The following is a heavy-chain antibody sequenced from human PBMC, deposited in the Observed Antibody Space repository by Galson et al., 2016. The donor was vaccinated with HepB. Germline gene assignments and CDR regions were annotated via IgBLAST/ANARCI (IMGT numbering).Heavy chain of an antibody. Sequence: SLRLSCAASGFTFSSSWMHWVHQAPVKGLVWVSRINSDGSSTNYADSVKGRFTISRDNAKNTLYLQMNSLRAEDTAVYYCAVYSFPIAAAGPARSLQHWGQGTLVTVSS. CDR1: GFTFSSSW. CDR3: AVYSFPIAAAGPARSLQH. D-gene: IGHD6-13*01. V-gene: IGHV3-74*01. J-gene: IGHJ1*01. CDR2: INSDGSST.